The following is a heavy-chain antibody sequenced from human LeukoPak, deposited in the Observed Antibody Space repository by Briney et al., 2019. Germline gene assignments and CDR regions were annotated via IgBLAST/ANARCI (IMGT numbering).Heavy chain of an antibody. CDR1: VYTFTVHY. CDR2: INPNSGGT. CDR3: ERLPDTAMDDY. V-gene: IGHV1-2*02. D-gene: IGHD5-18*01. Sequence: ASVKVSSKSSVYTFTVHYRHWVRQAPGQGLEWMGWINPNSGGTNYAQKFQGRVTMTRDTSISTAYMELSRLRSDDTAVYYCERLPDTAMDDYWGQGTLVTVSS. J-gene: IGHJ4*02.